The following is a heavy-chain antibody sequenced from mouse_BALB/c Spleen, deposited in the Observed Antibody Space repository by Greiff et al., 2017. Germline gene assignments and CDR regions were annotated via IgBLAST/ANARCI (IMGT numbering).Heavy chain of an antibody. CDR2: INPSNGRT. J-gene: IGHJ2*01. CDR3: GTTVVDY. CDR1: GYTFTSYW. Sequence: QVQLQQPGAELVKPGASVKLSCKASGYTFTSYWMHWVKQRPGQGLEWIVEINPSNGRTNYNEKFKSKATLTVDKSSSTAYMQLSSLTSEDSAVYYCGTTVVDYWGQGTTLTVSS. D-gene: IGHD1-1*01. V-gene: IGHV1S81*02.